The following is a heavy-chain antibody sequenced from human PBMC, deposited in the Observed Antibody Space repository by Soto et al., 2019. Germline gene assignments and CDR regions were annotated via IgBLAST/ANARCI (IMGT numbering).Heavy chain of an antibody. CDR3: ARKVASSDDAFDI. CDR2: IIPMFGTL. J-gene: IGHJ3*02. V-gene: IGHV1-69*06. CDR1: GGTFSSYT. Sequence: QLHLVQSGAEVKNPGSSVKVSCKASGGTFSSYTINWVRQAPGQGLEWLGGIIPMFGTLYYAQKFQGRLTIAADSFTSTAYMELSTLRSDDTAVYYCARKVASSDDAFDIWGQGTMVTVSS. D-gene: IGHD6-6*01.